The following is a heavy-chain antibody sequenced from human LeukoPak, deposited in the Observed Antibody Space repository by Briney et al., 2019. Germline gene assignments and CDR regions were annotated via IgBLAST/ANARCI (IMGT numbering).Heavy chain of an antibody. V-gene: IGHV3-30*18. CDR3: AKGKAGLVDH. CDR1: GFTFSSDG. Sequence: PGRSLRLSCAASGFTFSSDGMHWVRQAPGKGLEWVAVISSDGSIKYYADSVKGRFTISTDNSKNTLYLEMNSLRTEDTALYYCAKGKAGLVDHWGQGALVTVSS. D-gene: IGHD6-19*01. CDR2: ISSDGSIK. J-gene: IGHJ4*02.